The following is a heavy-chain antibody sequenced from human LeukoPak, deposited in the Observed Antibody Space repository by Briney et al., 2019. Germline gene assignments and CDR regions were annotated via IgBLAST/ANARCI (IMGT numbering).Heavy chain of an antibody. Sequence: GGSLRLSCAASGFTVSNNYMSWVRQAPGKGLEWVSISYSDSNTNYADSVRGRFTISRDTSQNTSSLQMNSLRAEDTAVYYCVRKNRDFNAAFDIWGQGTVVTVSS. CDR1: GFTVSNNY. V-gene: IGHV3-53*01. CDR2: SYSDSNT. J-gene: IGHJ3*02. D-gene: IGHD1-14*01. CDR3: VRKNRDFNAAFDI.